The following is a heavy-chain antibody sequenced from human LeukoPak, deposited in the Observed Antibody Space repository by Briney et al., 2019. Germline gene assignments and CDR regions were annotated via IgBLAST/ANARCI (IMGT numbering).Heavy chain of an antibody. J-gene: IGHJ6*03. CDR1: GGSISSSSYY. CDR3: ARDGAVAELYYYYYMDV. Sequence: SETLSLTCTVSGGSISSSSYYWGWIRQPPGKGLEWIGSIYYSGSTYYNPSLKSRVTISVDTSKNQFSLKLSSVTAADTAVYYCARDGAVAELYYYYYMDVWGKGTTVTVSS. V-gene: IGHV4-39*07. D-gene: IGHD6-19*01. CDR2: IYYSGST.